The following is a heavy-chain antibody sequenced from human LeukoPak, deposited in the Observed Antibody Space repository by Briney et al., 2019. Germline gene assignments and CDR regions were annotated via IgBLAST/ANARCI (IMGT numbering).Heavy chain of an antibody. CDR3: ARDGRLGSGSYYNLGYCFDY. CDR1: GDSVSSNSAA. J-gene: IGHJ4*02. Sequence: SQTLSLTCAISGDSVSSNSAAWNWITQSPSIDLDWLGRTYCRSTWYKDYAVAVKSLITINPDTSKNQQSLQLNSVSPEDTAVYYCARDGRLGSGSYYNLGYCFDYWGQGTLVTVSS. D-gene: IGHD3-10*01. CDR2: TYCRSTWYK. V-gene: IGHV6-1*01.